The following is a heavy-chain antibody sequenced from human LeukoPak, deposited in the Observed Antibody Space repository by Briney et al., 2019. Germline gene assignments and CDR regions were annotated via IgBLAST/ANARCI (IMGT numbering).Heavy chain of an antibody. J-gene: IGHJ6*04. CDR2: ISDSGGST. CDR1: GFTFSSYA. D-gene: IGHD3-10*02. V-gene: IGHV3-23*01. CDR3: AELGITMIGGV. Sequence: GGSLRLSCAASGFTFSSYAMSWVRQAPGKGLEWVSVISDSGGSTYYADSVKGRLTLSRDNSKNTLYLQMNSLRAEDTAVYYCAELGITMIGGVWGKGTTVTISS.